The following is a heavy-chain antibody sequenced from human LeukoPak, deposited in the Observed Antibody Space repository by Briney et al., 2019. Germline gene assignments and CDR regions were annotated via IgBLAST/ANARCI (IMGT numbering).Heavy chain of an antibody. J-gene: IGHJ4*02. V-gene: IGHV3-23*01. Sequence: PGGSLRLSCAASGFTFSDYAMTWVRQAPGKGLEWVSSISRNGATTYYADSVKGQFTISRDNSKNTLYLQMNSLRAEDSAVYYCAKAADYCSSTSCKPAAAFDYWGQGTLVTVSS. CDR2: ISRNGATT. D-gene: IGHD2-2*01. CDR1: GFTFSDYA. CDR3: AKAADYCSSTSCKPAAAFDY.